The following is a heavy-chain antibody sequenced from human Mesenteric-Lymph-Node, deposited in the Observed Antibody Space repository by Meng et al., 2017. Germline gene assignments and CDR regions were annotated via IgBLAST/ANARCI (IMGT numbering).Heavy chain of an antibody. V-gene: IGHV3-33*01. CDR1: GFSFSNYG. J-gene: IGHJ3*02. D-gene: IGHD5-12*01. CDR2: IQSEGITK. CDR3: GRGGYGTHHGFDI. Sequence: GESLKISCAASGFSFSNYGIHWVRQAPGKGLEWVSLIQSEGITKYYADSVKGRFTISRDNSKNIVYLQIDSLRAEDTSVYYCGRGGYGTHHGFDIWGQGKLVNVAS.